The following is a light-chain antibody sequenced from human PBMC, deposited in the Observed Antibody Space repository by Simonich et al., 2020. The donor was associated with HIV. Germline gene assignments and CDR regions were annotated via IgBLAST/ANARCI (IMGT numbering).Light chain of an antibody. CDR3: QSYDSSNAV. J-gene: IGLJ7*01. Sequence: NFMLTQPHSVSESPGKTVTISCTRSSGSMPTNYEQWYQQRPGTSPTIVIYEDALRHSWVPDRFSGSIDSSSNSASLTSSGLKTEDEADYFCQSYDSSNAVFGGGTQLTVL. V-gene: IGLV6-57*01. CDR1: SGSMPTNY. CDR2: EDA.